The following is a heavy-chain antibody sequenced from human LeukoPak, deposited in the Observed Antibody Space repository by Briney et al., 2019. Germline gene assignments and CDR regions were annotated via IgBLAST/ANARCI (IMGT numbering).Heavy chain of an antibody. D-gene: IGHD3-22*01. CDR2: IYYTGST. V-gene: IGHV4-59*01. CDR1: GGSINGYY. Sequence: SETLSLTCTVSGGSINGYYWSWIRQSPGKGLESLGYIYYTGSTNYNPSLKSRVTMSVDTSRNQFFLRLSSVTAADTAVYYCARFSEYSHCSVHYLDYWGQGTLVSVSS. J-gene: IGHJ4*02. CDR3: ARFSEYSHCSVHYLDY.